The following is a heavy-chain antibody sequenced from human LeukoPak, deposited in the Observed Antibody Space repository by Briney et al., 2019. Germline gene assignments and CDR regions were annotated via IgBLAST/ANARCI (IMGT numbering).Heavy chain of an antibody. J-gene: IGHJ5*02. V-gene: IGHV3-23*01. Sequence: SGGSLRLSCAASGFTFSSYAMSWVRQAPGKGLEWVSAISASGSSTYYADSVKGRFTISRDNSKNTLYLQMNGLRAEDTAVHYCAKDSSGWDNWFDPWGQGTLVTVSS. CDR3: AKDSSGWDNWFDP. CDR1: GFTFSSYA. CDR2: ISASGSST. D-gene: IGHD6-19*01.